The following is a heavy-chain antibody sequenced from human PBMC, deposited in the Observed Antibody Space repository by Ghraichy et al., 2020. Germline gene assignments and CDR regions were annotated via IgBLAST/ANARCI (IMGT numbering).Heavy chain of an antibody. CDR3: AGEVGDYYYGMDV. D-gene: IGHD1-26*01. V-gene: IGHV3-74*01. Sequence: GGSLRLSCAASGFTFSSYWMHWVRQAPGKGLVWVSRINSDGSSTSYADSVKGRFTISRDNAKNTLYLQMNSLRAEDTAVYYCAGEVGDYYYGMDVWGQGTTVTVSS. J-gene: IGHJ6*02. CDR2: INSDGSST. CDR1: GFTFSSYW.